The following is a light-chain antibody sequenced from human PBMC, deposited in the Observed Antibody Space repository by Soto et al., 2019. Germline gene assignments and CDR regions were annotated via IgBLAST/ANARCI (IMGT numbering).Light chain of an antibody. CDR3: QQYGSSRT. CDR2: GAS. J-gene: IGKJ1*01. CDR1: QSVTSSY. Sequence: VLTQSPGTLSLSPGERATLSCRASQSVTSSYLAWYQQKPGQAPRLLIYGASNRATGIPDRFSGSGSGTDFSLTISRLEPEDFAVYYSQQYGSSRTFGQGTKVDIK. V-gene: IGKV3-20*01.